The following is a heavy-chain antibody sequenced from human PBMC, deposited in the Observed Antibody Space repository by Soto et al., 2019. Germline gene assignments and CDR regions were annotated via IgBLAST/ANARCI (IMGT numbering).Heavy chain of an antibody. J-gene: IGHJ4*02. D-gene: IGHD6-19*01. V-gene: IGHV4-39*01. Sequence: PSETLSLTCTVSGGSISSSSYHWGWIRQPPGKGLEWIGSIYYSGTTYYSPSLKSRVTISVDTSKNQFSLKLSSVTAADTAVYYCARSISVAMDFWGQGTLVTVSS. CDR3: ARSISVAMDF. CDR1: GGSISSSSYH. CDR2: IYYSGTT.